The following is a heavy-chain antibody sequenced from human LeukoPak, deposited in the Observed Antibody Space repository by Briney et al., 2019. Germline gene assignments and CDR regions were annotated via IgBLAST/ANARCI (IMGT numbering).Heavy chain of an antibody. Sequence: PGGSLRLSCAASGFTFSSYWMSWVRQAPGKGLEWVANIKQDGSEKYYVDSVKGRFTISRDNAKNSVFLQMNSLRAEDTAVYYCARFLASWDRYYMDVWGKGTTVSVSS. CDR3: ARFLASWDRYYMDV. CDR2: IKQDGSEK. D-gene: IGHD1-26*01. J-gene: IGHJ6*03. CDR1: GFTFSSYW. V-gene: IGHV3-7*01.